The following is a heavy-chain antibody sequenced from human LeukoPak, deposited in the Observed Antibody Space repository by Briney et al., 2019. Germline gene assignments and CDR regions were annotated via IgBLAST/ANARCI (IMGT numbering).Heavy chain of an antibody. CDR2: MNPNSGYT. D-gene: IGHD6-19*01. Sequence: ASMKVSCNTSGYTFTTYDINWVRQATGQGLEWMGWMNPNSGYTGYAQKFQGRVTITRDTSISTAYMELSSLRSEDTAVYYCARVAGSIDYWGQGTLVTVSS. V-gene: IGHV1-8*03. CDR1: GYTFTTYD. CDR3: ARVAGSIDY. J-gene: IGHJ4*02.